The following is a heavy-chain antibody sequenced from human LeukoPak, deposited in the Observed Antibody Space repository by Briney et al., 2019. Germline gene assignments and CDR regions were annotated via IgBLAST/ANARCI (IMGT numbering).Heavy chain of an antibody. CDR3: ARGSEMATIKERAFDI. V-gene: IGHV1-8*01. D-gene: IGHD5-12*01. J-gene: IGHJ3*02. CDR2: MNPNSGNT. CDR1: GYTFTSYD. Sequence: ASVKVSCKASGYTFTSYDINWVRRATGQGLEWMGWMNPNSGNTGYAQKFQGRVTMTRNTSISTAHMELSSLRSEDTAVYYCARGSEMATIKERAFDIWGQGTMVTVSS.